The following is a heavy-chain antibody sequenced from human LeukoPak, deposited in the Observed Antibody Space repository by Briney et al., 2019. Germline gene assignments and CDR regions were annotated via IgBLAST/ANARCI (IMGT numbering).Heavy chain of an antibody. CDR1: GFTFDDYA. Sequence: GGSLRLSRAASGFTFDDYATHWVRQAPGKGLEWVSGISWNSGSIGYADSVKSRFTISRDNAKNSLYLQMNSLRAEDTALYYCAKGGGYSYGQNGMDVWGQGTTVTVSS. CDR2: ISWNSGSI. J-gene: IGHJ6*02. V-gene: IGHV3-9*01. CDR3: AKGGGYSYGQNGMDV. D-gene: IGHD5-18*01.